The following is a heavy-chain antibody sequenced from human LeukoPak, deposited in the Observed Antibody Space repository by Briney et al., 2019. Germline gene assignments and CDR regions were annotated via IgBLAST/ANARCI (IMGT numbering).Heavy chain of an antibody. J-gene: IGHJ6*02. Sequence: SETLSLTCTVSGASISSYYWSWLRQPPEKGLEWIGYIYYRGSTNLNPSLKSRVTISLDTSKNQFSLKLSSVTAADTAVYYCARLRRDSSYFYAMDVWGQGTTVTVSS. D-gene: IGHD2-15*01. CDR2: IYYRGST. V-gene: IGHV4-59*08. CDR3: ARLRRDSSYFYAMDV. CDR1: GASISSYY.